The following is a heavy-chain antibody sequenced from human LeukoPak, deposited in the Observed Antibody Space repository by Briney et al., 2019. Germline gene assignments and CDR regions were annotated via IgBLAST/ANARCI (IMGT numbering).Heavy chain of an antibody. CDR1: GYTLTELS. CDR2: FDPEDGET. CDR3: ATGGGQYKRYFDY. D-gene: IGHD2-2*01. J-gene: IGHJ4*02. V-gene: IGHV1-24*01. Sequence: ASVKVSCKVSGYTLTELSMHWVRQAPGKGLEWMGGFDPEDGETIYAQKFQGRVTMTEDTSTDTAYMELNSLRSEDTAVYYCATGGGQYKRYFDYWGQGTLVTVSS.